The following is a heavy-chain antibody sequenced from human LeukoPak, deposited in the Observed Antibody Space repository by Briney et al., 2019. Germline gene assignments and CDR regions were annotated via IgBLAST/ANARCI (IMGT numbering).Heavy chain of an antibody. D-gene: IGHD3-10*01. V-gene: IGHV1-8*01. CDR2: MSPNSGNT. J-gene: IGHJ5*02. CDR1: GHTFTSYD. CDR3: ASSGGGIPSFDP. Sequence: ASVKVSCKASGHTFTSYDINWVRQATGQGLEWMGWMSPNSGNTGYAQKFQGRVTMTRNTSISTAYMELSSLRSEDTAVYYCASSGGGIPSFDPWGQGTLVTVSS.